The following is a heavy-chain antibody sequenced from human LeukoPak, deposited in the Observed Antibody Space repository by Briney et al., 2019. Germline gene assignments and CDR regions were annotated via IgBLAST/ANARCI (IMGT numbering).Heavy chain of an antibody. CDR3: ARLTRLSTSPDRYYLDY. D-gene: IGHD6-6*01. CDR2: IYTSGGT. J-gene: IGHJ4*02. Sequence: SETLSLTCTVSGDSISSYYWSRIRQPPGKGLEWIGYIYTSGGTNYIPSLKGRVTISIGTSKNQFSLKLSSVTAADSAVYYCARLTRLSTSPDRYYLDYWGQGTLVTVSS. V-gene: IGHV4-4*09. CDR1: GDSISSYY.